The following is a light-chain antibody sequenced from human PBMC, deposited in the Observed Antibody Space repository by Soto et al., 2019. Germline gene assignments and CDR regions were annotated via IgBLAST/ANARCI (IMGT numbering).Light chain of an antibody. V-gene: IGKV3D-20*02. CDR1: QNLSRYF. CDR3: KQRSNWPIT. CDR2: GAY. Sequence: EVVLTQSPGTLSLSPGDRASLSCRASQNLSRYFLAWYQHKPGQAPRLLISGAYRRATGIQARFSGSGSGTDFTLTIRSLEPADFAVYYCKQRSNWPITFGQGTRLEIK. J-gene: IGKJ5*01.